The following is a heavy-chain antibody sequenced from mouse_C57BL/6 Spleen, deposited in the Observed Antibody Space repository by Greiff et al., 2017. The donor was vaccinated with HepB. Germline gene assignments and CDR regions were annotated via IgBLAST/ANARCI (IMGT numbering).Heavy chain of an antibody. Sequence: VQLQQSGAELVRPGASVTLSCKASGYTFTDYEMHWVKQTPVHGLEWIGAIDPETGGTAYNQKFKGKAILTADKSSRTAYMELRSLTSEDSAVYYCTRWGTRANYYFDYWGQGTTLTVSS. CDR2: IDPETGGT. CDR1: GYTFTDYE. CDR3: TRWGTRANYYFDY. V-gene: IGHV1-15*01. D-gene: IGHD3-3*01. J-gene: IGHJ2*01.